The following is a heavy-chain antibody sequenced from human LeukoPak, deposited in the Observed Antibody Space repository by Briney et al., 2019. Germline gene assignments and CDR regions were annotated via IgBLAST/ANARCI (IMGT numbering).Heavy chain of an antibody. CDR3: AKGCSGSYYSYFDY. CDR1: GFTFSLYT. V-gene: IGHV3-23*01. Sequence: GGSLRLSCAASGFTFSLYTMHWVRQAPGKGLEWVSAISGSGGSTYYADSVKGRFTISRDNSKNTLYLQMNSLRAEDTAVYYCAKGCSGSYYSYFDYWGQGTLVTVSS. J-gene: IGHJ4*02. CDR2: ISGSGGST. D-gene: IGHD3-10*02.